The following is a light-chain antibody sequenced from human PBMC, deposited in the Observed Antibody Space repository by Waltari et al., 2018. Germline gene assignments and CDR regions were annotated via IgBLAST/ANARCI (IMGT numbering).Light chain of an antibody. CDR3: QRYGSSPLT. Sequence: DIVLTQSPGTLSLSPGERATLSCRASQSVSSSYLAWYQQKPGQAPRLLIYGASSRATGIPDRFSGSGSVTDLSLTISRLEPEDFAVYYCQRYGSSPLTFGGGTKVEIK. CDR1: QSVSSSY. CDR2: GAS. J-gene: IGKJ4*01. V-gene: IGKV3-20*01.